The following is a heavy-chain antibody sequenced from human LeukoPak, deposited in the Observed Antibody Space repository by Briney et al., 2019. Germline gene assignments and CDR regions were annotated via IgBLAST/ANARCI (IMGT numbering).Heavy chain of an antibody. CDR3: AGDRYVHMVRRVIKLDY. D-gene: IGHD3-10*01. Sequence: ASVKVSCKASGYTFTSYGISWVRQAPGQGLEWMGWISAYNGNTNYAQQLQGRVTMTTDTSKTTAYMELRSLRSDDTAVYYCAGDRYVHMVRRVIKLDYWGQGTLVTVSS. V-gene: IGHV1-18*01. CDR1: GYTFTSYG. CDR2: ISAYNGNT. J-gene: IGHJ4*02.